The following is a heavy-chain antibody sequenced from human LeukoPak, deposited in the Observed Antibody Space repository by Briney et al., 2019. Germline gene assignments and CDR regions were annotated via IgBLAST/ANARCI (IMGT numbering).Heavy chain of an antibody. CDR1: GFTFSSYW. J-gene: IGHJ5*02. V-gene: IGHV3-7*01. D-gene: IGHD2-2*01. CDR2: VKEDGREK. CDR3: ARDTYRNLGYCSSTSCYARWFDP. Sequence: GGSLRPSCAASGFTFSSYWMSWVRQAPGKGLEWVANVKEDGREKYYVDSVKGRFTISRDNAKNSLYLQMNSLRAEDTAVYYCARDTYRNLGYCSSTSCYARWFDPWGQGTLVTVSS.